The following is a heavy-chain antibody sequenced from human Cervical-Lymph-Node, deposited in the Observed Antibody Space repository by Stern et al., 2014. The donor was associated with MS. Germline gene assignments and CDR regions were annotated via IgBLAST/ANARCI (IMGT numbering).Heavy chain of an antibody. D-gene: IGHD3-3*01. V-gene: IGHV4-30-2*01. Sequence: VHLVESGSGLVRPSQTLSLTCTVSGGSVSSGGYTWSWLRQPPGKGLEWIGYIYEDESSYYNPSLKSRVTISIDRSKNQFSLSLSSMTAADTALYYCARVVRFLEWVPFDPWGQGILVTVSS. CDR2: IYEDESS. J-gene: IGHJ5*02. CDR3: ARVVRFLEWVPFDP. CDR1: GGSVSSGGYT.